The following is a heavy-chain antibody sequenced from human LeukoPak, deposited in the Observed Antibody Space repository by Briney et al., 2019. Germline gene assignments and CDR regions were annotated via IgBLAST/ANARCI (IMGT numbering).Heavy chain of an antibody. CDR3: ARDRDAFDI. V-gene: IGHV1-69*01. CDR1: GGTLAGYA. CDR2: IIPIFGTA. J-gene: IGHJ3*02. Sequence: ASVKVSCKASGGTLAGYAIGWVGRALGQGLEWMGGIIPIFGTANYAQKFQGRVTITADESTSTAYMELSSLRSEDTAVYYCARDRDAFDIWGQGTMVTVSS.